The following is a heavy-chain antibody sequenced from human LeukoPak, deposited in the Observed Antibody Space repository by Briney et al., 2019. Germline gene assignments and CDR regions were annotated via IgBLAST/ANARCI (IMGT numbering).Heavy chain of an antibody. Sequence: SETLSLTCTVSGGSVSSGSYYWGWIRQPPGKGLEWIGTIYYSGSTYYNPSLKSLATISVDTSKNQFSLNLSSVTAADTGVYYCARLNYRYDVWFDTWGQGTLVTVSS. D-gene: IGHD3-16*02. J-gene: IGHJ5*02. CDR2: IYYSGST. V-gene: IGHV4-39*01. CDR3: ARLNYRYDVWFDT. CDR1: GGSVSSGSYY.